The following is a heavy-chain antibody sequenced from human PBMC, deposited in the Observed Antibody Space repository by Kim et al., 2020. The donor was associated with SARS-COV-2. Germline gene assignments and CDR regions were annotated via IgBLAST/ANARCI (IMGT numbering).Heavy chain of an antibody. D-gene: IGHD1-1*01. J-gene: IGHJ5*02. V-gene: IGHV3-11*06. Sequence: GGSLRLSCAASGFTFSDYYMSWIRQAPGKGLEWVSYISSSSSYTNYADSVKGRFTISRDNAKNSLYLQMNSLRAEDTAVYYCARDRRGGPTSTTGTTSEGGFDPWGQGTLVTVSS. CDR2: ISSSSSYT. CDR1: GFTFSDYY. CDR3: ARDRRGGPTSTTGTTSEGGFDP.